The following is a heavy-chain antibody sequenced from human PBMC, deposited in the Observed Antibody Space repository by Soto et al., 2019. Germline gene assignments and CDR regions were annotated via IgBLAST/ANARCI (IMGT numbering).Heavy chain of an antibody. Sequence: SETLSLTCAVYGVSFSGYYWSWIRQPPGKGLEWIGEINHSGSTNYNPSLKSRVTISVDTSKNQFSLKLSSVTAADTAVYYCARGRTGMVRGVFGPWGQGTLGTVSS. V-gene: IGHV4-34*01. CDR1: GVSFSGYY. CDR3: ARGRTGMVRGVFGP. CDR2: INHSGST. D-gene: IGHD3-10*01. J-gene: IGHJ5*02.